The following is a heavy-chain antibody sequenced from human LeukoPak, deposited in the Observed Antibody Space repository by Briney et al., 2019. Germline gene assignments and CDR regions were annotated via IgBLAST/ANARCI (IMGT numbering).Heavy chain of an antibody. CDR3: ARSSLFTAVVVPAAPDY. CDR1: GGSISSSSYY. CDR2: IYYSGST. V-gene: IGHV4-39*01. Sequence: SETLSLTCTVSGGSISSSSYYWGWIRQPPGKGLEWIGSIYYSGSTYHNPSLKSRVTISVDTSKNQFSLKLSSVTAADTAVYYCARSSLFTAVVVPAAPDYWGQGTLVTVSS. J-gene: IGHJ4*02. D-gene: IGHD2-2*01.